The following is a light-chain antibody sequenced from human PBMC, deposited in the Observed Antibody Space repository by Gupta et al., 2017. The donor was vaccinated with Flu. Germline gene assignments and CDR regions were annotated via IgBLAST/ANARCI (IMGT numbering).Light chain of an antibody. CDR1: SSDVGGYNS. J-gene: IGLJ1*01. Sequence: QSALTQPPSASGSLGQSVTISCTGTSSDVGGYNSVSWYQQHPGKAPKVMIYEVSKRPSGVPDRFSGSKSGNTASLTVSGLKDEEEADYFCSSYAGSDNLVFGTGTKVTVL. CDR2: EVS. CDR3: SSYAGSDNLV. V-gene: IGLV2-8*01.